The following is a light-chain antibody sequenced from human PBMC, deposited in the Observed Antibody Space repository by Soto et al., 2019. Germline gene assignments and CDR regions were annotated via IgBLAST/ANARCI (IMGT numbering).Light chain of an antibody. CDR3: QQYNNWPNT. CDR2: GAS. V-gene: IGKV3D-15*01. Sequence: EIVMTQSPATLSVSPGERATLSCRASQSVSSNLAWYQQKPGQAPRLLIYGASTRATGIPARFSGSGSGTEFILTITSMQSEDFPVYYCQQYNNWPNTFGQGPKVYIK. CDR1: QSVSSN. J-gene: IGKJ1*01.